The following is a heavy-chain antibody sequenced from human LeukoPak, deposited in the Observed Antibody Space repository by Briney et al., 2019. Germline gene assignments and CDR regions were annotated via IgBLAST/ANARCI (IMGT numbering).Heavy chain of an antibody. CDR3: AREGRQDYVYFDC. Sequence: SETLSLTCTVSGGSISSDYWSWVRQPPGKGLEWMGYINYSGNTNYNPSLKSRVTISVDTSKNQFSLRLTSVTAADTAVYYCAREGRQDYVYFDCWGQGTLVTVSS. J-gene: IGHJ4*02. V-gene: IGHV4-59*01. CDR1: GGSISSDY. CDR2: INYSGNT. D-gene: IGHD4-17*01.